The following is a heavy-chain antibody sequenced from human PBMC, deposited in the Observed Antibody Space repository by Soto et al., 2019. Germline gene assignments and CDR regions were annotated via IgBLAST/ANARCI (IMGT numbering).Heavy chain of an antibody. CDR3: PHKGCIDYDY. CDR1: GFSLSTSKVG. CDR2: IYLDDDK. V-gene: IGHV2-5*02. D-gene: IGHD2-8*01. Sequence: QITLKESGPPLVKPTQTLTLTCTFSGFSLSTSKVGVGWIRQPPGKALEWLALIYLDDDKYYSPSLKSRLTITKDTSKNQVVVTMTNVEAVDTGRYYCPHKGCIDYDYWGQGTLVTVSS. J-gene: IGHJ4*02.